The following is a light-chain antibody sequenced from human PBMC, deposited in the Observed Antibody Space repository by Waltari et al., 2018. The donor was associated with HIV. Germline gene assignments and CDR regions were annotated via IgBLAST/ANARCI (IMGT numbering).Light chain of an antibody. J-gene: IGKJ4*01. CDR2: KAS. Sequence: DIQMTHSLSTLSASVGDRVTLTCRASQNINRWLAWYQQKPGKAPKVLIYKASTVESGVPSRFSGSGSGTEFTLTISSLQSDDFATYYCQQYNSFSSLTFGGGTKLEIK. V-gene: IGKV1-5*03. CDR3: QQYNSFSSLT. CDR1: QNINRW.